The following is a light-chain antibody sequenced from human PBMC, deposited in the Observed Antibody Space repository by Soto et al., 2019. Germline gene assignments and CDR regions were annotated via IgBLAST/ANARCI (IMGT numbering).Light chain of an antibody. CDR2: DAS. J-gene: IGKJ3*01. CDR1: QNIGTY. Sequence: EIVLTQSPATLSLSAGERATLSCRASQNIGTYLDWYQQKPGQSPRLLIFDASSRATGTPARFSGSGSGTDFTLTISSLEPEDFALYHCLQRSAGPLTFGPGTKVDLK. CDR3: LQRSAGPLT. V-gene: IGKV3-11*01.